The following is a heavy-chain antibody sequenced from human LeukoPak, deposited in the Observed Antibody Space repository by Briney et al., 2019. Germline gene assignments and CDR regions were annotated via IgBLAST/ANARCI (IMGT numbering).Heavy chain of an antibody. Sequence: GGSLRLSCAASGFTLSSYGMHWVRQAPGKGLEWVAFIRYDGSNKYYADSVKGRFTICRDNSKNTLYLQMNSLRAEDTAVYYCAKSFSGGRCYAVDYWGQGTLVTVSS. V-gene: IGHV3-30*02. CDR1: GFTLSSYG. J-gene: IGHJ4*02. CDR2: IRYDGSNK. CDR3: AKSFSGGRCYAVDY. D-gene: IGHD2-15*01.